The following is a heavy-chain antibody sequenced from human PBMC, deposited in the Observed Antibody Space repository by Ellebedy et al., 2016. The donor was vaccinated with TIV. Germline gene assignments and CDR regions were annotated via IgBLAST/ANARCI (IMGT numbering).Heavy chain of an antibody. CDR1: GFTFSNYW. CDR2: INTDGTTT. D-gene: IGHD5/OR15-5a*01. CDR3: LRDMSARSDY. V-gene: IGHV3-74*01. J-gene: IGHJ4*02. Sequence: GESLKISXADSGFTFSNYWFHWVRQAPGKGLVWVSRINTDGTTTTYADSVLGRFTISRDNAKNTLYLQMNSLRAEDTAVYYCLRDMSARSDYWGQGTLVTVSS.